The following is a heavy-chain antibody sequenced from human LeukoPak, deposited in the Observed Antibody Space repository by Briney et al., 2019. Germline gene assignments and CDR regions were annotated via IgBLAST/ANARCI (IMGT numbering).Heavy chain of an antibody. J-gene: IGHJ4*02. CDR2: IHTSGNT. V-gene: IGHV4-4*07. CDR1: GGAISSYY. D-gene: IGHD3-22*01. CDR3: ARDRYYYDSSGYYRFDY. Sequence: PSETLSLTCAVSGGAISSYYWSWIRQPAGKGLEWIGRIHTSGNTNYNPSLKSRVTMSVDTSKNQFSLKLSSVTAADTAVYYCARDRYYYDSSGYYRFDYWGQGTLVTVSS.